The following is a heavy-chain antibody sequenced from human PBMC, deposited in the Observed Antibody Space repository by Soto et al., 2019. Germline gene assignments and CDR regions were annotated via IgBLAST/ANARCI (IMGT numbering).Heavy chain of an antibody. J-gene: IGHJ4*02. CDR3: VRDWLGRYFGY. D-gene: IGHD1-26*01. V-gene: IGHV1-3*01. Sequence: ASVKVSCKASGYTFTTYGMHWVRQAPGQRLEWMGWINVGNGNTKYSQKFQGRVTITRDTSATTVYMELSSLRSEDTAVYYCVRDWLGRYFGYWGQGTLVTVSS. CDR2: INVGNGNT. CDR1: GYTFTTYG.